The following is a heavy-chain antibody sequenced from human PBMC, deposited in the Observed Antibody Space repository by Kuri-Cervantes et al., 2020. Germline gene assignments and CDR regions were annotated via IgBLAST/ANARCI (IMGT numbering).Heavy chain of an antibody. V-gene: IGHV4-4*07. D-gene: IGHD6-19*01. J-gene: IGHJ4*02. CDR2: IYTSRST. Sequence: EALKISCTGSGGSVSSYYWRWIRQPAGKRLEWIGRIYTSRSTNYNPSLKSRVTMSVDTSKNQISLKLTSVTAADTAVSYCAGDSGWYGAVGFSEKWGQGTLVTVSS. CDR3: AGDSGWYGAVGFSEK. CDR1: GGSVSSYY.